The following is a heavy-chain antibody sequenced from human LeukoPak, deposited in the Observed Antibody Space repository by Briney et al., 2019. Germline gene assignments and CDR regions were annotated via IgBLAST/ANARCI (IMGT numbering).Heavy chain of an antibody. CDR2: IYYSGST. Sequence: SQTLSLTCTVSGGSISSGGYYWSWIRQHPGKGLEWIGYIYYSGSTYYNPSLKSRVTISVDTSKNQFSLKLSSVTAADTAVYYCARGDKLTMVRGVPRAYFDYWGQGTLVTVSS. D-gene: IGHD3-10*01. V-gene: IGHV4-31*03. CDR1: GGSISSGGYY. CDR3: ARGDKLTMVRGVPRAYFDY. J-gene: IGHJ4*02.